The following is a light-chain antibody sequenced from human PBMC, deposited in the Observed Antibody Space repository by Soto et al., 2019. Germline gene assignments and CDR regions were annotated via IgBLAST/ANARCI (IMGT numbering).Light chain of an antibody. J-gene: IGLJ1*01. CDR2: EVN. CDR3: SSYSSTSTPYV. CDR1: SSDVGSHNY. V-gene: IGLV2-14*01. Sequence: QSVLTQPPSVSLSPGQSITISCTGTSSDVGSHNYVSLYQQHPGKAPKLIIFEVNSRPSGVSNRFSGSKSGSAASLTISGLQAEDEADYYCSSYSSTSTPYVFGGGTKVTVL.